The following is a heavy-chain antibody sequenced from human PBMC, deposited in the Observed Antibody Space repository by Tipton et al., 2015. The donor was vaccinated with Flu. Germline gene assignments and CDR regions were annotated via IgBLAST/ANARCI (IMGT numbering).Heavy chain of an antibody. Sequence: QSGAEVKKPGESLKISCKGSGYSFTSYWIGWVRQMPGKGLEWMGIIYPGDSDTRYGPSFQGQVTISADKSISTAYLQWSSLKASDTAMYYCVRQPYLGDYGGYFDYWGQGTLVTVSS. J-gene: IGHJ4*02. V-gene: IGHV5-51*01. CDR2: IYPGDSDT. CDR1: GYSFTSYW. CDR3: VRQPYLGDYGGYFDY. D-gene: IGHD4-17*01.